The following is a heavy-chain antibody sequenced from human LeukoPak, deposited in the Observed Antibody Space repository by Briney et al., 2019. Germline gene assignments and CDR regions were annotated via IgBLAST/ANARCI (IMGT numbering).Heavy chain of an antibody. V-gene: IGHV3-48*01. J-gene: IGHJ4*02. D-gene: IGHD6-19*01. CDR2: ISSSSSTI. CDR1: GFTFSRYN. Sequence: GGSLRLSCAASGFTFSRYNMNWVRQAPGKGLEWDSYISSSSSTIYYPDSVKGRFTISRDKDKNSLFLQVNSLRAEDTAVYYCARSGSGHLDYWGQGTLVTVSS. CDR3: ARSGSGHLDY.